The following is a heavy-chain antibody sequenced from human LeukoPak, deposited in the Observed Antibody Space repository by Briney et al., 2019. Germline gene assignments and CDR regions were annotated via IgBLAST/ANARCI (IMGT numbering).Heavy chain of an antibody. V-gene: IGHV3-23*01. CDR3: AKDSRRTSGWYYFDY. CDR1: GFTFGDHT. D-gene: IGHD6-19*01. Sequence: HPGGSLRLSCTGSGFTFGDHTMNWVRQAPGKGLEWVSAISDSGTRTYFADSVKGRFTISRDNFKNTLHLHMNSLRAEDTAVYYCAKDSRRTSGWYYFDYWGQGTLVTVSS. CDR2: ISDSGTRT. J-gene: IGHJ4*02.